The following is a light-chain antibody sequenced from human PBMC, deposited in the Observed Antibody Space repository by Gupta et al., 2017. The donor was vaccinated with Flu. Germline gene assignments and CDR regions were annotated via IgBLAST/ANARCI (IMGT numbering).Light chain of an antibody. V-gene: IGKV1-39*01. CDR3: KQSVKIPFT. CDR2: AVS. CDR1: QTISTY. J-gene: IGKJ4*01. Sequence: GDRVTITCRATQTISTYLNWYQHKPGKVPELLIYAVSSLRSGVPSRFSGSGSGTDFTLTISSLQPEDAATYFCKQSVKIPFTFGRGTKVEI.